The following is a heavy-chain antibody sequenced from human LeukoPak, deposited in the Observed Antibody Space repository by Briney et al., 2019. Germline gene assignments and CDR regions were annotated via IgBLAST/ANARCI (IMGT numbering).Heavy chain of an antibody. J-gene: IGHJ4*02. CDR1: GFTFSSYS. CDR3: ARDAVTGYSSGWYKPFPFDS. Sequence: GGSLRLSCAASGFTFSSYSMNWVRQAPGKGLEWVSSISSSSYIYYADSVKGRFTISRDNAKNSLYLQMNSLRAEDTAVYYCARDAVTGYSSGWYKPFPFDSWGQGTLVTVSS. V-gene: IGHV3-21*01. D-gene: IGHD6-19*01. CDR2: ISSSSYI.